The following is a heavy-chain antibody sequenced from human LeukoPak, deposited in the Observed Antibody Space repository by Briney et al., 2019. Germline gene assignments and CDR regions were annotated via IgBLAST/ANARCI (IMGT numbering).Heavy chain of an antibody. CDR1: GFTFRNYA. CDR3: AKEVLGY. D-gene: IGHD3-10*01. Sequence: GGSLRLSCAASGFTFRNYAMTWVRQTPGEGLKWVSAITSNGDTTLYAESVKGRFTISRDNSRDTLHLEINSLRAEDTAVYYCAKEVLGYWGQGTLVTVSS. V-gene: IGHV3-23*01. CDR2: ITSNGDTT. J-gene: IGHJ4*02.